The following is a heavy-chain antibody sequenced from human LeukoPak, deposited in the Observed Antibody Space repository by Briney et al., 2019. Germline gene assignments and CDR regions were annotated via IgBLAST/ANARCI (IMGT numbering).Heavy chain of an antibody. D-gene: IGHD6-13*01. CDR3: ARDPGIAATTLYYYYMDV. CDR1: GYTFTGYY. J-gene: IGHJ6*03. Sequence: ASVKVSCKASGYTFTGYYMHWVRQAPGQGLEWMGWINPNSGGTNYAQKFQGRVTMTRDTSISTAYMELSRLRSDDTAVYYCARDPGIAATTLYYYYMDVWGKGTTVTVSS. CDR2: INPNSGGT. V-gene: IGHV1-2*02.